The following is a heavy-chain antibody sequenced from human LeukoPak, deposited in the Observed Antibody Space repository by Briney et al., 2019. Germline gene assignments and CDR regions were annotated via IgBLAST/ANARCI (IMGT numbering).Heavy chain of an antibody. V-gene: IGHV3-23*01. CDR3: AKGGKWDVTPFDY. CDR1: GFTLSSYS. Sequence: GGSLRLSCAASGFTLSSYSMNWVRQAPGKGLEWVSTINGGGGSTYYADSVKGRFTTSRDNSKNTLYLQVNSLRAEDTAVYYCAKGGKWDVTPFDYWGQGTLVTVSS. CDR2: INGGGGST. J-gene: IGHJ4*02. D-gene: IGHD1-26*01.